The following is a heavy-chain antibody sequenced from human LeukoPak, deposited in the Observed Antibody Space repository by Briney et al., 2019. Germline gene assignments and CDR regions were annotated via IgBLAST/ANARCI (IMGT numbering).Heavy chain of an antibody. Sequence: AASVKVSCKASGGTFSSYAISWVRQAPGQGLEWMGGIIPIFGTANYAQKFQGRVTITADKSTSTAYMELSSLRSEDTAVYYCATRVNNWNQPYAFDIWGQGTMVTVSS. CDR3: ATRVNNWNQPYAFDI. CDR1: GGTFSSYA. J-gene: IGHJ3*02. V-gene: IGHV1-69*06. D-gene: IGHD1-20*01. CDR2: IIPIFGTA.